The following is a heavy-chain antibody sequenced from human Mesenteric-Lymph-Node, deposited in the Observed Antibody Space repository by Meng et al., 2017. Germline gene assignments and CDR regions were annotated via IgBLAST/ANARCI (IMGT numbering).Heavy chain of an antibody. J-gene: IGHJ4*02. CDR2: ISAYSGFT. V-gene: IGHV1-18*01. Sequence: ASVKVSCKTSGNTFTSNAITWVRQAPGQGLEWMGWISAYSGFTKYAQMFQGRVTMTTQTSTSTVYLELRSLTSDDTAVYYCAKSKHFYGSGSFYKIPSEFDQWGQGTLVTVSS. D-gene: IGHD3-10*01. CDR1: GNTFTSNA. CDR3: AKSKHFYGSGSFYKIPSEFDQ.